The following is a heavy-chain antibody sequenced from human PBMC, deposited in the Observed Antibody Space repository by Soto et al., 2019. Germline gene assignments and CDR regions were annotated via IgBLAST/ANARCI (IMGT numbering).Heavy chain of an antibody. Sequence: QVQLVESGGGVVQPGRSLRLSCAASGFTFSSYAMHWVRQAPGKGLEWVAVISYDGSNKYYADSVKGRFTISRDNSKNKLKLQMDSLRAEDTAVYFCARLPSSSGRAHFDYWGQGTLVTVSS. CDR1: GFTFSSYA. J-gene: IGHJ4*02. CDR2: ISYDGSNK. CDR3: ARLPSSSGRAHFDY. D-gene: IGHD2-15*01. V-gene: IGHV3-30-3*01.